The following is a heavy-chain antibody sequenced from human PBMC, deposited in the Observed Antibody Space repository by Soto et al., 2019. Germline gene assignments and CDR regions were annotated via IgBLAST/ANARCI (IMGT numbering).Heavy chain of an antibody. J-gene: IGHJ6*02. CDR1: GYSFTTYW. CDR2: IYPGDSDT. D-gene: IGHD2-2*01. Sequence: ESLKISCKASGYSFTTYWIAWVRQMPGKGLEWMGIIYPGDSDTRYSPSFQGQVTISADKSISTTYLQWSSLKASDTAMYYCARHTGYCSSTSCYASTGGYYYGMDVWGQGTTVTVSS. V-gene: IGHV5-51*01. CDR3: ARHTGYCSSTSCYASTGGYYYGMDV.